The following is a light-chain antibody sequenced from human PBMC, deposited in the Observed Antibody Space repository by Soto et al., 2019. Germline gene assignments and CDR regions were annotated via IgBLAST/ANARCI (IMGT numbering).Light chain of an antibody. J-gene: IGLJ1*01. Sequence: SVLTQPPSASGSPGQSVTISCTGTSSDVGGYNFVSWYQQHPGKAPKLIIYEVTKRPSGVPDRFSGSKSGNTASLPVSGLQAEDEADYYCSSYSGTNHYVFGTGTKVTVL. V-gene: IGLV2-8*01. CDR2: EVT. CDR3: SSYSGTNHYV. CDR1: SSDVGGYNF.